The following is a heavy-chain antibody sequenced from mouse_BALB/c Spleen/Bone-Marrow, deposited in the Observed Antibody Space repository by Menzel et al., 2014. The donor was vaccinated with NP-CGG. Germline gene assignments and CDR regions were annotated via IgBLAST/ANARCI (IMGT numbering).Heavy chain of an antibody. V-gene: IGHV3-1*02. CDR2: IHYSGST. CDR1: GYSITSGYS. J-gene: IGHJ2*01. D-gene: IGHD2-14*01. CDR3: ARRTEVRLVYYFDY. Sequence: ESGPDLVKPSQSLSLTCTVTGYSITSGYSWHWIRQLPGNKLEWMGYIHYSGSTNYNPSLKSRISITRDTSKNQFVLQLNSVTTEDTATYYCARRTEVRLVYYFDYWGQGTTLTVSS.